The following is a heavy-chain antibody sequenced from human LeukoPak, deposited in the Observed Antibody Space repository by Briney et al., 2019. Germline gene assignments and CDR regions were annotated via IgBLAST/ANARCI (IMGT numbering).Heavy chain of an antibody. CDR2: INHSGST. V-gene: IGHV4-34*01. CDR1: GGSFSGYY. Sequence: NPSETLSLTCAVYGGSFSGYYWSWIRQPPGKGLEWIGEINHSGSTNYNPSLKSRVTISVDTSKNQFSLKLSSVTAADTAVYYCARCRAPGRRDYGEPCGWFDPWGQGTLVTVSS. D-gene: IGHD4-17*01. CDR3: ARCRAPGRRDYGEPCGWFDP. J-gene: IGHJ5*02.